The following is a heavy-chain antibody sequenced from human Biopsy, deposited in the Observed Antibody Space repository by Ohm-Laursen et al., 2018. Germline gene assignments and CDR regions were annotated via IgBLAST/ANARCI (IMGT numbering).Heavy chain of an antibody. J-gene: IGHJ6*02. CDR1: GFTFTDYW. CDR2: INQDGSET. V-gene: IGHV3-7*01. Sequence: GSLRLSCTASGFTFTDYWMIWVRRAPGKGLEWVANINQDGSETNYVDSVKGRFTITRDNAKNSLYLQMNSLRVEDTAVYYCAKVRKEFGESGSQYNIDMDVWGQGTTVTVSS. CDR3: AKVRKEFGESGSQYNIDMDV. D-gene: IGHD3-10*01.